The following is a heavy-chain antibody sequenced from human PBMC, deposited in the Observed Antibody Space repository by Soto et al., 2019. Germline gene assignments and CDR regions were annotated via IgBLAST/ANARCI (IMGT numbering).Heavy chain of an antibody. D-gene: IGHD3-10*01. CDR1: GYSFTSYW. CDR3: ATLWFGELLWDDPTNAFDI. CDR2: IYPGDSDT. V-gene: IGHV5-51*01. J-gene: IGHJ3*02. Sequence: GESLKISCKGSGYSFTSYWIGWVRQMPGKGLEWMGIIYPGDSDTRYSPSFQGQVTISADKSISTAYLQWSSLKASDTAMYYCATLWFGELLWDDPTNAFDIWGQGTMVTVSS.